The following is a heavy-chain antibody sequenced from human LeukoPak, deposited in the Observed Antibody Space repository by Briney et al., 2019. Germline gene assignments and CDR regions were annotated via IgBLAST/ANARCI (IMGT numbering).Heavy chain of an antibody. CDR1: GNSISSGDNY. CDR3: ARGHTQDY. V-gene: IGHV4-61*02. Sequence: PSQTLSLTCTVSGNSISSGDNYWSWIRQPAGKGLEWIGRIYTSGSTNYNPSLKSRVTISGDTSKNQFSLRLSSVTAADTAVYYCARGHTQDYWGQGTLVTVSS. J-gene: IGHJ4*02. CDR2: IYTSGST.